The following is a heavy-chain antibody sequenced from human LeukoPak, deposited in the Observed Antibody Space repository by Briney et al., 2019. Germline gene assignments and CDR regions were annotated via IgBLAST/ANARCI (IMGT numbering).Heavy chain of an antibody. CDR1: GFTFSSYA. CDR2: ISYDGSNK. V-gene: IGHV3-30-3*01. Sequence: GGSLRLSCAASGFTFSSYAMHWVRQAPGKGLEWVAVISYDGSNKYYADSVKGRFTISRDNSKNTLCLQMNSLRAEDTAVYYCARDPRDIVVVPAAPSLDYWGQGTLVTVSS. J-gene: IGHJ4*02. CDR3: ARDPRDIVVVPAAPSLDY. D-gene: IGHD2-2*01.